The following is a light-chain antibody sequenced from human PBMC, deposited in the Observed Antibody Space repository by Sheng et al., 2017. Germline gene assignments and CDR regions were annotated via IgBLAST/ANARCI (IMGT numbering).Light chain of an antibody. J-gene: IGKJ3*01. CDR1: QSVRSTD. CDR2: GAS. V-gene: IGKV3D-7*01. Sequence: EIVLTQSPGTLSLSPGERATVSCRASQSVRSTDLAWYQRKPGQAPRLLIYGASTRATGIPARFSGSGSGADFTLTISSLQPEDFATYYCQQSYSTPAFGPGTKVDIK. CDR3: QQSYSTPA.